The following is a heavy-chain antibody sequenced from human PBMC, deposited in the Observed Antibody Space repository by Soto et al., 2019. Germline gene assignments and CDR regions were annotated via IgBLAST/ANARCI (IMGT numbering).Heavy chain of an antibody. CDR3: AASAPPATNYYYAMDV. J-gene: IGHJ6*02. Sequence: SETLSLTCTVSGGSVSSGSFYWSWIRWPPGKGLEWIGYFYDSGSTNYNPSLRSRVTMSVDTSKNQFSLKLSSVTAADTAVYYCAASAPPATNYYYAMDVWGQGTTVTVSS. CDR2: FYDSGST. CDR1: GGSVSSGSFY. V-gene: IGHV4-61*01. D-gene: IGHD5-12*01.